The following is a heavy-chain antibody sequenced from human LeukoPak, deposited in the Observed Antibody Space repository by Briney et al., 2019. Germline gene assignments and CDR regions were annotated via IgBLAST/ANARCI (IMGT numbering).Heavy chain of an antibody. CDR2: IRSKAYGGTT. CDR3: TRELLWFGELSGSFDY. J-gene: IGHJ4*02. CDR1: GFTFGDYA. Sequence: GGPLRLSCTASGFTFGDYAMSWVRQAPGKGLEWVGFIRSKAYGGTTEYAASVKGRFTISRDDSKSIAYLQMNSLKTEDTAVYYCTRELLWFGELSGSFDYWGQGTLVTVSS. D-gene: IGHD3-10*01. V-gene: IGHV3-49*04.